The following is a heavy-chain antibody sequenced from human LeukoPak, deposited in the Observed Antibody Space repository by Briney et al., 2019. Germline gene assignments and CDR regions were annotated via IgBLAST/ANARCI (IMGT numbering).Heavy chain of an antibody. J-gene: IGHJ6*02. CDR3: ARLGRYCSGGSCSRYYGMDV. V-gene: IGHV5-51*01. Sequence: GESLKISCKGSGYSFTSYWIGWVRQMPGKGLEWMGIIYPGDSDTRYSPSFQGQVTISADKSISTAYLQWSSLKASDTAMYYCARLGRYCSGGSCSRYYGMDVWGQGTTVTVSS. CDR2: IYPGDSDT. CDR1: GYSFTSYW. D-gene: IGHD2-15*01.